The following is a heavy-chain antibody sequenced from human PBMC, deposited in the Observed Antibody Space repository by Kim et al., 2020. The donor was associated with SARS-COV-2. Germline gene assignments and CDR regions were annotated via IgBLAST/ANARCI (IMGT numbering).Heavy chain of an antibody. CDR3: ARGVWPYCKSASCFRRGYSFDP. J-gene: IGHJ5*02. D-gene: IGHD2-2*01. CDR1: GFRSSGYW. Sequence: GGSLRLSCAASGFRSSGYWMSWVRQAPGKGLEWVASIKEDGSEKDYVDSVKGRFTISRDNAENSLYLQMNSLRADDTAVYYCARGVWPYCKSASCFRRGYSFDPWGQGTLVTVPS. CDR2: IKEDGSEK. V-gene: IGHV3-7*01.